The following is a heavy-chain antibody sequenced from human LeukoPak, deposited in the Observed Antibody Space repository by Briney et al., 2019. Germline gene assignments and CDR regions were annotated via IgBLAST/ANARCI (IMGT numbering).Heavy chain of an antibody. J-gene: IGHJ4*02. CDR3: ARERYSSGWYDY. D-gene: IGHD6-19*01. CDR1: GGSISSYY. V-gene: IGHV4-59*01. CDR2: IYYSGST. Sequence: SETLSLTCTVSGGSISSYYWSWIRQPPGKGLEWIGYIYYSGSTNYNPSLKSRVAISVDTSKNQFSLKLSSVTAADTAVYYCARERYSSGWYDYWGQGTLVTVSS.